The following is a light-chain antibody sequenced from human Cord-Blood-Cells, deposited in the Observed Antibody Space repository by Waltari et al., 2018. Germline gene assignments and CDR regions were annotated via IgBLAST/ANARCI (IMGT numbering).Light chain of an antibody. CDR2: YDS. CDR1: HIGSKS. V-gene: IGLV3-21*04. Sequence: SYVLTQPPSVSVAPGKTARITCGGNHIGSKSVHWYQQKPGQAPVLVIYYDSDRPSGIPERCAGSNSGNTATRTISRVEAGDEADYYCQVWDSISDHLVFGTGTKVTVL. CDR3: QVWDSISDHLV. J-gene: IGLJ1*01.